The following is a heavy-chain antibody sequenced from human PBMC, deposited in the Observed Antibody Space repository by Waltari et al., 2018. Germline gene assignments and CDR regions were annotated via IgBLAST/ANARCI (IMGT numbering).Heavy chain of an antibody. CDR1: GGSVSSSSFF. D-gene: IGHD4-17*01. CDR3: ARLHGGAATTKLYHFNN. Sequence: QLQLQESGPGLVKPSETLSLPCTVSGGSVSSSSFFWGWIRQPPGKGLEWIGNIYNSGNTYYNPSLKSRVTLSIDTSRSQFSLKLTSVTAADTATYYCARLHGGAATTKLYHFNNWGQGTLVTVSS. J-gene: IGHJ4*02. V-gene: IGHV4-39*07. CDR2: IYNSGNT.